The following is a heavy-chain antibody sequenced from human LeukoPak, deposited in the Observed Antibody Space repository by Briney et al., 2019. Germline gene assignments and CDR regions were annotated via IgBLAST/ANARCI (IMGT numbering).Heavy chain of an antibody. J-gene: IGHJ4*02. V-gene: IGHV3-21*01. CDR3: ARVKQQLVFDY. D-gene: IGHD6-13*01. Sequence: GGSLRLSCAASGFTFSSYSMNWVRQAPGKGLEWVSSISSSSSYIYYADSVKGRSTITRDNAKNSLYLQMNSLRAEDTAVYYCARVKQQLVFDYWGQGTLVTVSS. CDR2: ISSSSSYI. CDR1: GFTFSSYS.